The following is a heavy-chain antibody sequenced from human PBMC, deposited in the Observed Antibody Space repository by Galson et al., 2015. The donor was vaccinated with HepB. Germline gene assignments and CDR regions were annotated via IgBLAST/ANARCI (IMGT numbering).Heavy chain of an antibody. J-gene: IGHJ4*02. D-gene: IGHD2/OR15-2a*01. CDR1: GGSVSSHY. Sequence: ETLSLTCTVSGGSVSSHYWSWIRQPAGKGLEWIGRMYTSGRTDYNPSLKSRVTMSLYTSKNQFSLKVNSVTAADTAVYYCARENTLRHREIEYWGQGTLVTVSS. CDR3: ARENTLRHREIEY. V-gene: IGHV4-4*07. CDR2: MYTSGRT.